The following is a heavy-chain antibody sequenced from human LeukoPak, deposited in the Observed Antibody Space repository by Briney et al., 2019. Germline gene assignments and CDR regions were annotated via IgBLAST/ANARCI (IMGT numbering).Heavy chain of an antibody. J-gene: IGHJ4*02. CDR3: ARTPYGDRFFDC. V-gene: IGHV3-66*01. Sequence: PGGSLRLSCAASGFTVSITYMSWVRQAPGKGLEWVSVIYSGGNTYYADSVKGRFTISRDNSKNTLYLQMNSLRAEDTAVYYCARTPYGDRFFDCWGQGTLVTVSS. CDR1: GFTVSITY. D-gene: IGHD4-17*01. CDR2: IYSGGNT.